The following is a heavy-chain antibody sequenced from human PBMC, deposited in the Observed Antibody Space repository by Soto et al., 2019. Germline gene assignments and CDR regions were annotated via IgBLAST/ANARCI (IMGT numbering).Heavy chain of an antibody. Sequence: EALSLTYAVYGVLFRRYYWSGFRQSPGKGLEWIGEINHSGNTNYNPSLKSRVTMLVDTSKNQFSLSLSSVTAADTAVHYFANLTVFHSSYHHDYWGHGPLVT. CDR2: INHSGNT. J-gene: IGHJ4*01. V-gene: IGHV4-34*01. D-gene: IGHD6-6*01. CDR3: ANLTVFHSSYHHDY. CDR1: GVLFRRYY.